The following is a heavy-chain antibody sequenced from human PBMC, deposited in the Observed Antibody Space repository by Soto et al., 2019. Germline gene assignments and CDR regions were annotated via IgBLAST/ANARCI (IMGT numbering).Heavy chain of an antibody. CDR3: ARKLLDYYDSSGLNWFDP. Sequence: SETLSLTCTVSGGSISSGGYYWSWIRQHPGKGLEWIGYIYYSGSTYYNPSLKSRVTISVDTSKNQFSLKLSSVTAADTAVYYCARKLLDYYDSSGLNWFDPWGQGTLVTVSS. D-gene: IGHD3-22*01. V-gene: IGHV4-31*03. CDR2: IYYSGST. J-gene: IGHJ5*02. CDR1: GGSISSGGYY.